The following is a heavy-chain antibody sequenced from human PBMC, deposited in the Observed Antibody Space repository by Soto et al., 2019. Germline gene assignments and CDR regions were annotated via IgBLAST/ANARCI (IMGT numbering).Heavy chain of an antibody. CDR1: GFTLRSHT. V-gene: IGHV3-74*01. CDR3: ARVCCINGFDY. Sequence: GGSLRLSCAASGFTLRSHTMNWVRQAPGKGLEWVSSISSDGSSTSYADSVKGRFTISRDNAKNTLYLQMNSLRAEDTAVYYCARVCCINGFDYWGQGTLVTVSS. D-gene: IGHD2-8*01. CDR2: ISSDGSST. J-gene: IGHJ4*02.